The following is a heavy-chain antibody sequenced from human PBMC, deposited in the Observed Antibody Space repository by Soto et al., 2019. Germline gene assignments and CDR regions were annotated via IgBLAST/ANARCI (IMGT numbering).Heavy chain of an antibody. CDR2: INPNSGGT. J-gene: IGHJ6*02. D-gene: IGHD3-9*01. V-gene: IGHV1-2*04. CDR1: GYTFTGYY. Sequence: GASVKVSCKASGYTFTGYYMHWLRESAGQGLEWMGWINPNSGGTNYAQKFQGWVTMTRDTSISTAYMELSRLRSDDTAVYYCARDHLRYFDWLPRPNYYYGMDVWGQGTTVTVSS. CDR3: ARDHLRYFDWLPRPNYYYGMDV.